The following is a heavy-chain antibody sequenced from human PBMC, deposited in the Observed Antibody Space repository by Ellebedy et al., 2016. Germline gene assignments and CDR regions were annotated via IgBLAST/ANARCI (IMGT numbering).Heavy chain of an antibody. Sequence: GGSLRLXXAASGLTFSSYIMHWVRQAPGKGLEWVAVISYDGSNEYYADSVKGRFTISRDNSKNTLYLQMNSLRAEDTAVYYCASGFYGSGSYQRFLGYWGQGTLVTVSS. CDR1: GLTFSSYI. J-gene: IGHJ4*02. CDR3: ASGFYGSGSYQRFLGY. D-gene: IGHD3-10*01. V-gene: IGHV3-30-3*01. CDR2: ISYDGSNE.